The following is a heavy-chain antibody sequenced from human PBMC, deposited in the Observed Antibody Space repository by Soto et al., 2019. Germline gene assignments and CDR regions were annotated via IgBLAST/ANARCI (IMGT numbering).Heavy chain of an antibody. CDR1: GFTFSSYA. Sequence: PGGSLRLSCAASGFTFSSYAMHWVRQAPGKGLEWVAVISYDGSNKYYADSVKGRFTISRDNSKNTLYLQMDSLRTEDTAVYYCESDCSSHTCYRQGGMDVWGQGTTVTVSS. D-gene: IGHD2-2*02. CDR3: ESDCSSHTCYRQGGMDV. CDR2: ISYDGSNK. J-gene: IGHJ6*02. V-gene: IGHV3-30-3*01.